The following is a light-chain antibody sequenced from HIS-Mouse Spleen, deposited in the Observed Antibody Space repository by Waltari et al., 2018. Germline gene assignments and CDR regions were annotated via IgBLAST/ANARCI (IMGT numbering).Light chain of an antibody. CDR2: EDS. V-gene: IGLV3-10*01. J-gene: IGLJ2*01. CDR1: ALPKKY. CDR3: YSTDSSGNHRV. Sequence: SYELTQPPAASVPPGQTARITCAGDALPKKYSYWYQQKSGQAPVLVIYEDSKRPSGIPERFSGSSSGTMATLTISGAQVEDEADYYCYSTDSSGNHRVFGGGTKLTVL.